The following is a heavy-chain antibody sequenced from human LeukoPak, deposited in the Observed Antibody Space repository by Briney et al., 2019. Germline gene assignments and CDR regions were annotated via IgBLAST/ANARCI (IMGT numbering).Heavy chain of an antibody. Sequence: GGSLRLSCAASGFTVSSNYMSWVRQAPGKGLEWVSVIYSGGSTYYADSVKGRFTISRDKSKNTLYLQMNSLRAEDTAVYYCAGFSKRDGYNRNFDYWGQGTLVTVSS. CDR1: GFTVSSNY. V-gene: IGHV3-66*02. J-gene: IGHJ4*02. D-gene: IGHD5-24*01. CDR3: AGFSKRDGYNRNFDY. CDR2: IYSGGST.